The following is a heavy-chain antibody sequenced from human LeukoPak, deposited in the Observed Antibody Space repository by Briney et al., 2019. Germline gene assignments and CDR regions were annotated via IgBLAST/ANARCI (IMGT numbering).Heavy chain of an antibody. J-gene: IGHJ4*02. CDR2: ISGSGGST. D-gene: IGHD1-26*01. CDR3: AKDMGSRATNLDY. CDR1: GFTFSSYA. Sequence: GGSLRLSCAASGFTFSSYAMSWVRQAPGKGLEWVSAISGSGGSTYYADSVKGRFTISRDNSQNTLYLQMNSLRAEDTAIYYCAKDMGSRATNLDYWGQGTLVTVSS. V-gene: IGHV3-23*01.